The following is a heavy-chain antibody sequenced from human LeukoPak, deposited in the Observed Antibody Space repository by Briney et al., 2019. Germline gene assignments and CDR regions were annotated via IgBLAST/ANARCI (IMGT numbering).Heavy chain of an antibody. D-gene: IGHD6-13*01. CDR2: IKQDGTEK. V-gene: IGHV3-7*01. CDR1: GFTFSSYW. Sequence: HPGGSLRLSCAASGFTFSSYWMSWVRQAPGKGLEWVANIKQDGTEKYYVDSVKGRFTISRDNAKNSLYLQMNSLRAEDTAVYYCARLYSSSWSPPRTDDYCGQGTLVTVSS. CDR3: ARLYSSSWSPPRTDDY. J-gene: IGHJ4*02.